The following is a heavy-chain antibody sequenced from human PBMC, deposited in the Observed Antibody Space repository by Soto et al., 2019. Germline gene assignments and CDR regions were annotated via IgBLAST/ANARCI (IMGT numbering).Heavy chain of an antibody. D-gene: IGHD5-12*01. V-gene: IGHV4-59*01. J-gene: IGHJ4*02. CDR3: ARAPFEATITFDY. CDR2: IYYSGST. CDR1: GGSISSYY. Sequence: NPSETLSLTCTVSGGSISSYYWSWIRQPPGKGLEWIGYIYYSGSTNYNPSLKSRVTISVDTSKNQFSLKLSSVTAADTAVYYCARAPFEATITFDYWGQGTLVTVSS.